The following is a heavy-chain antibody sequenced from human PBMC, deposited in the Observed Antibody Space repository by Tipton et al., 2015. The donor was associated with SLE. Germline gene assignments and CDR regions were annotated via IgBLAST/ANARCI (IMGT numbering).Heavy chain of an antibody. Sequence: GLVKPSETLSLSCSVSGGSIRRYYWSWIRQPPGKGLEWIGYLHSSGSTNYKPSLTSRVTISADTSKNQISLRVSSVTAADTAVYYCARGNYASESYYRLYMDVWGKGTTVTVSS. CDR3: ARGNYASESYYRLYMDV. J-gene: IGHJ6*03. D-gene: IGHD3-10*01. V-gene: IGHV4-59*12. CDR1: GGSIRRYY. CDR2: LHSSGST.